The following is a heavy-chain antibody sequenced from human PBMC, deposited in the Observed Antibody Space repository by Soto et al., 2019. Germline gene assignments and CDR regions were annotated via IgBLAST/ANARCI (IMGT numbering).Heavy chain of an antibody. V-gene: IGHV3-21*01. J-gene: IGHJ6*03. D-gene: IGHD2-21*01. CDR3: ARDLIYAGYYYYMDV. CDR2: INYKSHI. Sequence: EVHLVESGGGLVKPGGSLRLSCAASGFTFSSYSMNWVRQAPGKGLEWVSSINYKSHIDYADSVKGRFTISRDNAKNSLYLQMNSLRAVDTAVYFCARDLIYAGYYYYMDVWGIGTTVTVSS. CDR1: GFTFSSYS.